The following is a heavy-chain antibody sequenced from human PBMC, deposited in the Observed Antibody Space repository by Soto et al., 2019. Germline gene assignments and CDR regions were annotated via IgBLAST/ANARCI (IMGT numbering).Heavy chain of an antibody. Sequence: SETLSLTCTVSGGSISSSSYYWGWIRQPPGKGLEWIGSIYYSGSTYYNPSLKSRVTISVDTSKNQFSLKLSSVTAADTAVYYCASQLLLWFGELFQVTGTADGMDVWGQGTTVPVSS. D-gene: IGHD3-10*01. V-gene: IGHV4-39*01. CDR1: GGSISSSSYY. CDR3: ASQLLLWFGELFQVTGTADGMDV. CDR2: IYYSGST. J-gene: IGHJ6*02.